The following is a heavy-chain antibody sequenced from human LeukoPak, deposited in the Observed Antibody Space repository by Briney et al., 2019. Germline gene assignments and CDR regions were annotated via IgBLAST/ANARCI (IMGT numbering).Heavy chain of an antibody. V-gene: IGHV3-23*01. Sequence: GGSLRLSCGVSGITLSNYGMSWVRQAPGKGLEWVAGLSGSAGGTNYADSVKGRFTISRDNSKNTLFLQMDRLRAEDTAVYFCAKRGVVVRVFLVGFHKDAYYFDSWGQGAQVTVSS. CDR1: GITLSNYG. J-gene: IGHJ4*02. CDR2: LSGSAGGT. CDR3: AKRGVVVRVFLVGFHKDAYYFDS. D-gene: IGHD3-16*02.